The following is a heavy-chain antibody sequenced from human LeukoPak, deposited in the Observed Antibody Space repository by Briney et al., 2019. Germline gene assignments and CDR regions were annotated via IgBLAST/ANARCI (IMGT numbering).Heavy chain of an antibody. CDR3: AHQRRGVAAAPPGTFDY. Sequence: SVKVSCKASGGTFSSYAISWVRQAPGQGLEWMGGIIPIFGTANYAQKFQGRVTITADKSTSTAYMELSSLRSEDTAVYYCAHQRRGVAAAPPGTFDYWGQGTLVTVSS. V-gene: IGHV1-69*06. J-gene: IGHJ4*02. CDR1: GGTFSSYA. CDR2: IIPIFGTA. D-gene: IGHD6-25*01.